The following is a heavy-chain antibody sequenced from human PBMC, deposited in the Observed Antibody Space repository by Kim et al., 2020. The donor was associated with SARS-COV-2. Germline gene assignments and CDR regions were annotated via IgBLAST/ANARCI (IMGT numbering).Heavy chain of an antibody. J-gene: IGHJ4*02. Sequence: SETLSLTCTVSGGSISSGGYYWSWIRQHPGKGLEWIGYIYYSGSTYYNPSLKSRVTISVDTSKNQFSLKLSSVTAADTAVYYCARTRITMIVVVTHFYYWGQGTLVTVSS. D-gene: IGHD3-22*01. V-gene: IGHV4-31*03. CDR3: ARTRITMIVVVTHFYY. CDR1: GGSISSGGYY. CDR2: IYYSGST.